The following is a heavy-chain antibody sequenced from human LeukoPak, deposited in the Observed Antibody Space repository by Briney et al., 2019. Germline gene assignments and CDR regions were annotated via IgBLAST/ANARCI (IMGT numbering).Heavy chain of an antibody. V-gene: IGHV5-51*01. CDR2: INPIDSDT. J-gene: IGHJ3*02. CDR3: ARRSAFDI. CDR1: GYRFTSNW. Sequence: GESLKISCQGSGYRFTSNWIGWVRQMPGKGLERMGIINPIDSDTRYSPSFQGQVTISVDKSISTAYLQWSSLKASDTAMYYCARRSAFDIWGQGTMVTVSS.